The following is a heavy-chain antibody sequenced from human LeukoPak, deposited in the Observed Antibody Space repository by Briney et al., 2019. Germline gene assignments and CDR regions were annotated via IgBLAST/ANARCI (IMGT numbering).Heavy chain of an antibody. CDR1: GYTFTGYY. Sequence: ASVKVSCKASGYTFTGYYMHWVRQAPGQGLEWMGRIIPILGIANYAQKFQGRVTITADKSTSTAYMELSSLRSEDTAVYYCARDRLGQLASGYFDYWGQGTLVTVSS. J-gene: IGHJ4*02. CDR2: IIPILGIA. CDR3: ARDRLGQLASGYFDY. V-gene: IGHV1-69*04. D-gene: IGHD6-6*01.